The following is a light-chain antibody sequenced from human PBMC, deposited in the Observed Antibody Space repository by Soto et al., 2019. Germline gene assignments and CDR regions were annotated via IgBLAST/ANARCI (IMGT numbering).Light chain of an antibody. CDR3: QQYSTYPWT. J-gene: IGKJ1*01. CDR1: HSISSW. V-gene: IGKV1-5*01. CDR2: DAS. Sequence: DIQMTQSPSTLSASVRDRVTITCRASHSISSWLAWYQQKPGKAPKVLIFDASSLESGVPSRFSGSGSATEFTLTISSLQPDDFATYYCQQYSTYPWTFGQGTKVDIK.